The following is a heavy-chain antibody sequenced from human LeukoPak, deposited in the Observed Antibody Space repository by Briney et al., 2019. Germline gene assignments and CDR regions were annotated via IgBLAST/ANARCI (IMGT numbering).Heavy chain of an antibody. Sequence: GGSLRLSCATSGFTFSNYGMHWVRQAPGKGLEWVAVISYDGSNKYYAASVKGRFTISRDNSKNTLYLQMNSLRPEDAAVYYCANLPLWGQGTLVTVSS. CDR2: ISYDGSNK. V-gene: IGHV3-30*18. J-gene: IGHJ4*02. CDR1: GFTFSNYG. CDR3: ANLPL.